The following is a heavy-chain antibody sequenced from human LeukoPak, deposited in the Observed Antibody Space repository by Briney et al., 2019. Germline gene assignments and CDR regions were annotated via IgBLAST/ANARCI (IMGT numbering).Heavy chain of an antibody. Sequence: GGSLRLSCAASGFTFSNYSMNWVRQAPGKGLEWVSSISSSSSYIYYADSVKGRFTISRDNAKNSLYLQMNSLRAEDTAVYYCASETYYDIGLPTFDYWGQGTLVTVSS. V-gene: IGHV3-21*01. J-gene: IGHJ4*02. CDR3: ASETYYDIGLPTFDY. D-gene: IGHD3-9*01. CDR2: ISSSSSYI. CDR1: GFTFSNYS.